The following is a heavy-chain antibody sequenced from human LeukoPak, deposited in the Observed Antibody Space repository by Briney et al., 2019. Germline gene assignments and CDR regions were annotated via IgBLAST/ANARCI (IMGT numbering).Heavy chain of an antibody. V-gene: IGHV3-53*05. CDR2: ITNSGGYT. CDR1: GFTVSSNF. D-gene: IGHD2-8*02. CDR3: AKGGTGGYQDY. Sequence: GGSLRLSCAVSGFTVSSNFMNWVRQAPGKGLEWVSSITNSGGYTYYADSVKGRFTISRDNSKNTLYLQMNSLRAEDTAVYYCAKGGTGGYQDYWGQGTLVTVSS. J-gene: IGHJ4*02.